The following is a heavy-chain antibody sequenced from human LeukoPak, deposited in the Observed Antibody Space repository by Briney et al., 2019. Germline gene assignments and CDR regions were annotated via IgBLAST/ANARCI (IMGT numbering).Heavy chain of an antibody. D-gene: IGHD6-13*01. CDR3: ARHLAAAASAVDY. Sequence: SETLSLTCAVSGGSISSYYWSWIRQPPGKGLEWIGYIYYSGSTNYNPSLKSRVTISVDPSKNQFSLKMNSVTTADTAVYYCARHLAAAASAVDYWGRGTLVTVSS. CDR1: GGSISSYY. CDR2: IYYSGST. V-gene: IGHV4-59*01. J-gene: IGHJ4*02.